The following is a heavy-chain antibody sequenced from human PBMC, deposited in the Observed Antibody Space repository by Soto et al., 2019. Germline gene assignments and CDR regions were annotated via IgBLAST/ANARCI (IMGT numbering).Heavy chain of an antibody. Sequence: ASVKVSCKASGYTFTDYYMHWVRQAPGQGLEWMGWINPNSGGTNYAQTFQGRVTMTRDTSISTAYMDLSRLRSDDTAVYYCARDPPTYGDYVSYYAFDIWGQGTRVTVSS. CDR2: INPNSGGT. CDR1: GYTFTDYY. V-gene: IGHV1-2*02. J-gene: IGHJ3*02. D-gene: IGHD4-17*01. CDR3: ARDPPTYGDYVSYYAFDI.